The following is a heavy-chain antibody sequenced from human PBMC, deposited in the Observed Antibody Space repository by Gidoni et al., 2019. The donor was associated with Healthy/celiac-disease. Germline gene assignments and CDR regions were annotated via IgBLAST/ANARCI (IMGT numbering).Heavy chain of an antibody. Sequence: EVQLVESGGGWVQPGGSMRLSCAAAGFTFSSYWMSWVRQAPGKGLAGVANIKQDGSDKYEVDSLKGRFTITRDNGKNSLYLQMNSLRAEDTAVYYCATAAAPHYFDYWGQGTLVTVSS. V-gene: IGHV3-7*01. CDR1: GFTFSSYW. CDR2: IKQDGSDK. D-gene: IGHD6-13*01. J-gene: IGHJ4*02. CDR3: ATAAAPHYFDY.